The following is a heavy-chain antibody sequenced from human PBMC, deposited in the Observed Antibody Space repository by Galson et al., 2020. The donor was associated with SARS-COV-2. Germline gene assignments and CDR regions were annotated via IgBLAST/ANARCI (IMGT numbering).Heavy chain of an antibody. CDR3: ATLWSSSWYNYFDY. CDR2: ISWNSGSI. V-gene: IGHV3-9*01. CDR1: GFTFDDYA. J-gene: IGHJ4*02. D-gene: IGHD6-13*01. Sequence: GGSLRLSCAASGFTFDDYAMHWVRQAPGKGLEWVSGISWNSGSIGYADSVKGRFTISRDNAKNSLYLQMNSLRAEDTALYYCATLWSSSWYNYFDYWGQGTLVTVSS.